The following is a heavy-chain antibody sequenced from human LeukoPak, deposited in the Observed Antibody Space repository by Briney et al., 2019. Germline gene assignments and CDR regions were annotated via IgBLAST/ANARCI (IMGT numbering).Heavy chain of an antibody. J-gene: IGHJ3*02. CDR1: GYTLTELS. D-gene: IGHD3-22*01. CDR3: ATFGIVVVTPDAFDI. Sequence: ASVKVSCKVSGYTLTELSMHWERQAPGKGLEWRGGFDPEDGETIYAQKFQGRVTMTEDTSTDTAYMELSSLRSEDTAVYYCATFGIVVVTPDAFDIWGQGTMVTVSS. CDR2: FDPEDGET. V-gene: IGHV1-24*01.